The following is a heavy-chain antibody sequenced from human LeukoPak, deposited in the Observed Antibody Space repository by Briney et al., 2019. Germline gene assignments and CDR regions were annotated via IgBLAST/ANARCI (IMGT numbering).Heavy chain of an antibody. J-gene: IGHJ5*02. CDR2: ISSSSAYI. Sequence: GGSLRLSCSASGFTFSRYGMNWVRQAPGKGLEWVSSISSSSAYIYYADSVKGRFTISRDNAKNSLYLQMNSLRAEDTAVYYCARVEEAAAFNPWGQGTLVTVSS. D-gene: IGHD6-13*01. V-gene: IGHV3-21*01. CDR3: ARVEEAAAFNP. CDR1: GFTFSRYG.